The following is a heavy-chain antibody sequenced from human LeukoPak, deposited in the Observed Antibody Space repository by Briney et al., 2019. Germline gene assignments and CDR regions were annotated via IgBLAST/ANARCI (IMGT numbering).Heavy chain of an antibody. CDR1: GGSFSGYY. D-gene: IGHD3-16*02. CDR3: ARSDYVWGSYRYKWFDP. V-gene: IGHV4-34*01. Sequence: SETLSLTCAVYGGSFSGYYWSWIRQPPGKGLEWIGEINHSGSTNYNPSLKSRVTISVDTSKNQFSLKLSSVTAADTAVYYCARSDYVWGSYRYKWFDPWGQGTLVTVSS. CDR2: INHSGST. J-gene: IGHJ5*02.